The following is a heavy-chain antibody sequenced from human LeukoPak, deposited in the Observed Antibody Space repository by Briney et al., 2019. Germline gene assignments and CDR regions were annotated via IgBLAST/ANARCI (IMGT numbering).Heavy chain of an antibody. CDR1: GGSINSYY. CDR2: IYTSGST. Sequence: SETLSLTCTVSGGSINSYYWSWIRQPAGKGLEWIGRIYTSGSTNYNPSLKSRVPMSVEQSKNQFSLRLSSVTAADTAVYYCATSLKEITSGGVIWYFDLWGRGTLVTVSS. J-gene: IGHJ2*01. D-gene: IGHD3-16*01. V-gene: IGHV4-4*07. CDR3: ATSLKEITSGGVIWYFDL.